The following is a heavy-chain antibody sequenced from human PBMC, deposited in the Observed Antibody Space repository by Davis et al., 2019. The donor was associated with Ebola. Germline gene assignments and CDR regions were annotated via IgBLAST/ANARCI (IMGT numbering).Heavy chain of an antibody. CDR3: AREGDYYGMDV. J-gene: IGHJ6*04. CDR1: GFTFSSYG. V-gene: IGHV3-33*01. CDR2: IWYDGSNK. Sequence: PGGSLRLSCAASGFTFSSYGMHWVRQAPGKGLEWVAVIWYDGSNKYYADSVKGRFTISRDNSKNTLYLQMNSLRAEDTAVYYCAREGDYYGMDVWGKGTTVTVSS.